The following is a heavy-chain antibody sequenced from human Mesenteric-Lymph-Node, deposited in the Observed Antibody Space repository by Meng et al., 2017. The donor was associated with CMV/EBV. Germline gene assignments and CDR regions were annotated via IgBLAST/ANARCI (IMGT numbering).Heavy chain of an antibody. CDR2: ISAGGTNS. J-gene: IGHJ5*02. CDR3: ARLPTGWPNWFDP. CDR1: GVHFSASA. Sequence: AGSGVHFSASALTWVRQPAGKGLEWVSTISAGGTNSKYADSVKGRFTISRDSSKNTAYLQMNSLRVEDTAVYYCARLPTGWPNWFDPWGQGTLVTVSS. D-gene: IGHD1-14*01. V-gene: IGHV3-23*01.